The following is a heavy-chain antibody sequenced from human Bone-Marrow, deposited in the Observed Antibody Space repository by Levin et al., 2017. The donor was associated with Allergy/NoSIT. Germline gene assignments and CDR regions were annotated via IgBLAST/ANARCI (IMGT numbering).Heavy chain of an antibody. CDR1: GFTFSSYS. V-gene: IGHV3-21*01. CDR2: ISSSSSYI. J-gene: IGHJ6*02. CDR3: ARVGARTTIFGVEEDV. Sequence: TGESLKISCAASGFTFSSYSMNWVRQAPGKGLEWVSSISSSSSYIYYADSVKGRFTISRDNAKNSLYLQMNSLRAEDTAVYYCARVGARTTIFGVEEDVWGQGTTVTVSS. D-gene: IGHD3-3*01.